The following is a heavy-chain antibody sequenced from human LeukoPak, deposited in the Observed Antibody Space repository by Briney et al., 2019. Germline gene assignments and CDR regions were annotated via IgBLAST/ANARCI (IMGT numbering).Heavy chain of an antibody. J-gene: IGHJ4*02. CDR1: GYTFTSHY. Sequence: ASVKVSCKASGYTFTSHYMHWVRQAPGQGLEWMGIINPSGGSTSYAQKSQGRVTMTRDTSTSTVYMELSSLRSEDTAVYYCARDPRDRTAMALFDYWGQGTLVTVSS. CDR3: ARDPRDRTAMALFDY. CDR2: INPSGGST. D-gene: IGHD5-18*01. V-gene: IGHV1-46*01.